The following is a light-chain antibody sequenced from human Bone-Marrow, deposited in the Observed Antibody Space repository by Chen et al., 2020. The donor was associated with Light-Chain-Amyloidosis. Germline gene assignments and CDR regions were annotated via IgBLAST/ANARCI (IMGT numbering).Light chain of an antibody. CDR2: GVS. Sequence: QSALTQPASVSGSPGQSITISCTGTSSDVGAYNYVSWFQHHPGKAPTLMIYGVSNRPSGVSNRLSGSKSGNTASLTISGLQAEDEADYYCSSYTGSSTLYVFGTGTKVTVL. CDR3: SSYTGSSTLYV. V-gene: IGLV2-14*03. J-gene: IGLJ1*01. CDR1: SSDVGAYNY.